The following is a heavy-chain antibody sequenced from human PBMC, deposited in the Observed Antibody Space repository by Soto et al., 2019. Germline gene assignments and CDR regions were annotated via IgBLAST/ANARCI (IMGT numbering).Heavy chain of an antibody. D-gene: IGHD4-17*01. V-gene: IGHV3-23*01. CDR3: AKDLTVTTVTSY. CDR2: ISGSGGST. J-gene: IGHJ4*02. Sequence: EVQLLESGGGLVQPGGSLRLSCAASGFTFSSYAMSWVRQAPGKGLEWVSAISGSGGSTYYADSVKGRFTISRDNSKNTLYLQMNSLRAEDTAEYYCAKDLTVTTVTSYWGQGTLVTVSS. CDR1: GFTFSSYA.